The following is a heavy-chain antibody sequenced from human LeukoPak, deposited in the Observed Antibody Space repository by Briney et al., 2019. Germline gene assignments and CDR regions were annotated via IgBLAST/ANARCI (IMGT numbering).Heavy chain of an antibody. CDR1: GGSISSYY. D-gene: IGHD4-17*01. J-gene: IGHJ6*02. CDR2: IYYSGST. CDR3: AREGGALGPYYYYGMDV. V-gene: IGHV4-59*01. Sequence: SETLSLTCTVSGGSISSYYWSWIRQPPGKGLEWIGYIYYSGSTNYNPSLKRRVTISVDTSKNQFSLKLSSVTAADTAVYYCAREGGALGPYYYYGMDVWGQGTTVTVSS.